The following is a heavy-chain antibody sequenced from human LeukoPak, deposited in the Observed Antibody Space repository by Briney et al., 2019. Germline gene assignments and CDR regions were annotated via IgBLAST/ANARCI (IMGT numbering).Heavy chain of an antibody. CDR1: GYTFTSYD. Sequence: VASVKVSCKASGYTFTSYDINWVRQATGQGLEWMGWMNPNSGNTGYAQKFQGRVTMTRNTSISTAYMELSSLRSEDTAVYYCARAILGSGYSTLPDYGMDVWGQGTTVTVSS. D-gene: IGHD3-22*01. V-gene: IGHV1-8*01. CDR2: MNPNSGNT. CDR3: ARAILGSGYSTLPDYGMDV. J-gene: IGHJ6*02.